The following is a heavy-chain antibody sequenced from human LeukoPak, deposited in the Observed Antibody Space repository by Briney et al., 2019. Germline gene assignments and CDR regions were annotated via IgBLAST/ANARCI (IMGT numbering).Heavy chain of an antibody. D-gene: IGHD1-26*01. CDR2: IYYSGTT. CDR3: ARAAYSGSLCYFDF. V-gene: IGHV4-39*01. Sequence: SETLSLTCTVSGGSISGSAYYWGWIRQPPGKGLEWIGNIYYSGTTYYSPSLKSRITISVDTSKNQFSLKLTSVTAADTAVYYCARAAYSGSLCYFDFWGQGTLVTVSS. J-gene: IGHJ4*02. CDR1: GGSISGSAYY.